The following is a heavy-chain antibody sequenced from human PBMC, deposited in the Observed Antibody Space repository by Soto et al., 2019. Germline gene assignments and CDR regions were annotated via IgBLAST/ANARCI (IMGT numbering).Heavy chain of an antibody. CDR2: ISGSGGST. CDR3: AKGKLRSPHYGMDV. CDR1: GFTFSSYA. Sequence: EVQLLESGGGLVQPGGSLRLSCAASGFTFSSYAMSWVRQAPGKGLAWVSAISGSGGSTYYADSVKGRFTIYRDNSKNTLYLQMNSLRAEDTALYYCAKGKLRSPHYGMDVWGQGTTVTVSS. J-gene: IGHJ6*02. V-gene: IGHV3-23*01. D-gene: IGHD3-3*01.